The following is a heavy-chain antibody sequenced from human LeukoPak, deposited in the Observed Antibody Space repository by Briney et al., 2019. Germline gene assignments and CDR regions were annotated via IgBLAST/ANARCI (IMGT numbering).Heavy chain of an antibody. CDR3: ARDMVRGVMKYYFDY. CDR2: IKQDGSEK. CDR1: GFTFSSYW. V-gene: IGHV3-7*01. Sequence: PGGSLRLSCAASGFTFSSYWMSWVRQAPGKGLEWVANIKQDGSEKYYVDSVKGRFTISRDNAKNSLYLQMNSLRAEDTAVYHCARDMVRGVMKYYFDYWGQGTLVTVSS. J-gene: IGHJ4*02. D-gene: IGHD3-10*01.